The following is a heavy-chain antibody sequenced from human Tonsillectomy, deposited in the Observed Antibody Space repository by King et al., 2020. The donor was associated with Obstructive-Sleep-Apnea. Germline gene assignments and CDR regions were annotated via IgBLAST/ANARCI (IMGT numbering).Heavy chain of an antibody. D-gene: IGHD6-13*01. CDR1: GFSLRTGGVA. CDR2: IYWDDYK. Sequence: TLKESGPTLVKPTQTLTLTCTFSGFSLRTGGVAVGWIRQPPGKALEWLALIYWDDYKRYITSLKTRLTIIKDTSKNQVVLIMTNMDPVDTATYYCAHKHPLGVAGADYYFDCWGQGTQVTVSP. V-gene: IGHV2-5*02. J-gene: IGHJ4*02. CDR3: AHKHPLGVAGADYYFDC.